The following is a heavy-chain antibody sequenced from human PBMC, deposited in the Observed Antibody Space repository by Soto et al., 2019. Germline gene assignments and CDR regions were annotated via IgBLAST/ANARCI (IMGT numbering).Heavy chain of an antibody. V-gene: IGHV3-9*01. J-gene: IGHJ6*03. Sequence: DVQLVESGGGLVQPGRSLRLSCAASGFSFDEYAMHWVRQAPGKGLEWVSGISWNSGTMGYGDSVKGRFTISRDNAKNSLYLQMNSLRAEDTALYYCAKGFCSSTRCLTYSYMDVWGKGTTVTVSS. CDR1: GFSFDEYA. D-gene: IGHD2-2*01. CDR2: ISWNSGTM. CDR3: AKGFCSSTRCLTYSYMDV.